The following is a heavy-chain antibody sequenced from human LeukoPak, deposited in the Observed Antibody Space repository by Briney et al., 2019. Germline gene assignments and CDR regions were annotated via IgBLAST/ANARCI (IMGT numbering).Heavy chain of an antibody. Sequence: GGSLRLSCAASGFTFSSYAMSWIRQAPGKGLEWVSYISSSGSTIYYADSVKGRFTISRDNAKNSLYLQMNSLRAEDTAVYYCAREDGGWPIPYYFDYWGQGTPVTVSS. CDR1: GFTFSSYA. V-gene: IGHV3-11*01. CDR3: AREDGGWPIPYYFDY. J-gene: IGHJ4*02. D-gene: IGHD6-19*01. CDR2: ISSSGSTI.